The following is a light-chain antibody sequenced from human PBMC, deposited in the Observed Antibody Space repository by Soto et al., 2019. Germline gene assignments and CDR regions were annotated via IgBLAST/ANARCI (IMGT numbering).Light chain of an antibody. CDR2: VEGSGSY. Sequence: QPVLTQSSSASASLGSSVKLTCTLSSGHSSYIIAWHQQQPGKAPRYLMKVEGSGSYNKGSGVPDRFSGSSSGADRYLTISNLQFEDEDDYYCETWDGNTHVFGGGTQLTVL. J-gene: IGLJ7*01. V-gene: IGLV4-60*02. CDR3: ETWDGNTHV. CDR1: SGHSSYI.